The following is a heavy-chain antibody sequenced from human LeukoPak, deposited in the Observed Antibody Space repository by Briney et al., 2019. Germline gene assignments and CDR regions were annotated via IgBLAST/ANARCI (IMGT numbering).Heavy chain of an antibody. V-gene: IGHV3-23*01. D-gene: IGHD2-2*01. J-gene: IGHJ2*01. CDR2: IYGGGDST. Sequence: GGSLRLSCAASGFTFSSHAMTWFRQGPGKGLEWVSSIYGGGDSTFYVDSVKGRFTISRDNSKYTLDLQMNSLRVEDSGMYYCAKDRTVVPLAYWYFGLWGRGTLVTVSS. CDR1: GFTFSSHA. CDR3: AKDRTVVPLAYWYFGL.